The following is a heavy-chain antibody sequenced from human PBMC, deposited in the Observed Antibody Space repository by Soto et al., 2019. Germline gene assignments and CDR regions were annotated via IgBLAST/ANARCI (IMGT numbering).Heavy chain of an antibody. CDR2: INHSGST. CDR1: GGSFSGYY. V-gene: IGHV4-34*01. Sequence: SETLSLTCAVYGGSFSGYYWSWIRQPPGKGLEWIGEINHSGSTNYNPSLKSRVTISVDTSKNQFSLKLSSVTAADTAVYYCARGLGYCSSTSCYWVCYYGMDVWGQGTTVTVSS. J-gene: IGHJ6*02. D-gene: IGHD2-2*01. CDR3: ARGLGYCSSTSCYWVCYYGMDV.